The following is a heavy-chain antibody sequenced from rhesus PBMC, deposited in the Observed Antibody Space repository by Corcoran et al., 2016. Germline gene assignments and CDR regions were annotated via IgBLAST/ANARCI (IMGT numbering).Heavy chain of an antibody. J-gene: IGHJ4*01. CDR1: GGSFSSYW. Sequence: QVQLQESGPGLVKPSETLSLTCAVSGGSFSSYWWSWIRPPPGKGLGWIGEINGNSGSTNYNPTLNSRVTISKDASKNQFSLKLSSVTAADTAVYYCARSGAVIVVSTVDYWGQGVLVTVSS. CDR2: INGNSGST. CDR3: ARSGAVIVVSTVDY. V-gene: IGHV4-80*01. D-gene: IGHD2-39*01.